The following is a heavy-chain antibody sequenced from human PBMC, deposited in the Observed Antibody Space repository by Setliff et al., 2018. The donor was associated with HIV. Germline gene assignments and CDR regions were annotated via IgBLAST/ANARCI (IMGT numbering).Heavy chain of an antibody. J-gene: IGHJ6*03. CDR1: GITVSGIY. V-gene: IGHV3-53*01. CDR3: AKDPRGSMVRDQGYMDV. CDR2: INGGTTT. D-gene: IGHD3-10*01. Sequence: GGSLRLSCVASGITVSGIYMTWVRQAPGKGLEWVSVINGGTTTYYADSVKGRFTISRDNDKNSVHLQMTSLRAEDTAIYYCAKDPRGSMVRDQGYMDVWGKGTTVTVSS.